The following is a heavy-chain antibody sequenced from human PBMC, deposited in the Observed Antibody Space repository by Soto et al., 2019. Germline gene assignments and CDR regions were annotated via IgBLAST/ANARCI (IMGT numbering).Heavy chain of an antibody. J-gene: IGHJ6*02. V-gene: IGHV3-30*18. CDR1: GFTFSSYG. CDR3: AKPFYYDFWSGYFPYYYYGMDV. D-gene: IGHD3-3*01. CDR2: ISYDGSNK. Sequence: QVQLVESGGGVVQPGRSLRLSCAASGFTFSSYGMHWVRQAPGKGLEWVAVISYDGSNKYYADSVKGRFTISRDNSKNTLYLQMNSLRAEDTALYYCAKPFYYDFWSGYFPYYYYGMDVWGQGTTVTVSS.